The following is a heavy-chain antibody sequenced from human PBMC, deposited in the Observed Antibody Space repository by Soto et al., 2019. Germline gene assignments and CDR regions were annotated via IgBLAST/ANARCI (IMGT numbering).Heavy chain of an antibody. D-gene: IGHD3-22*01. CDR3: ARVGYYYDSSGYYLSFDY. CDR2: MNPNSGNT. CDR1: GYTFTSYD. V-gene: IGHV1-8*01. Sequence: QVQLVQSGAEVKKPGASVKVYCKASGYTFTSYDINWVRQATGQGLEWMGWMNPNSGNTGYAQKFQGRVTMTRNTSISTAYMELSSLRSEDTAVYYCARVGYYYDSSGYYLSFDYWGQGTLVTVSS. J-gene: IGHJ4*02.